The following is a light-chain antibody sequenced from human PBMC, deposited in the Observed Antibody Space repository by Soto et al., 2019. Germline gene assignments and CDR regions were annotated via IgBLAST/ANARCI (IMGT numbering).Light chain of an antibody. CDR3: AAWDDSLNGPV. Sequence: QAVVTQPPSVSGTPGQRVTISCSGSNSNIGSHTVHWYQQLPGTAPKLIIYSNHQRPSGVPDRFSGSRSGTSASLAISGLQSEDEADYYCAAWDDSLNGPVFGGGTKVTVL. J-gene: IGLJ3*02. CDR2: SNH. CDR1: NSNIGSHT. V-gene: IGLV1-44*01.